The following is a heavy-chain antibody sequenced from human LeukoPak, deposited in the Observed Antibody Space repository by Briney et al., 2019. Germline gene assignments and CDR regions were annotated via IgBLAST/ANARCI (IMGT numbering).Heavy chain of an antibody. CDR2: IYYRGST. CDR3: ARDGSGSDHPPSFDY. Sequence: SETLSLTCTVSGGSISSDYWSWIRQPPGKGLEWIGYIYYRGSTNYNPSLKSRVTISVDRPKNQFSLKLSSVTAADTAVYYCARDGSGSDHPPSFDYWGQGTLVTVSS. J-gene: IGHJ4*02. D-gene: IGHD3-10*01. CDR1: GGSISSDY. V-gene: IGHV4-59*12.